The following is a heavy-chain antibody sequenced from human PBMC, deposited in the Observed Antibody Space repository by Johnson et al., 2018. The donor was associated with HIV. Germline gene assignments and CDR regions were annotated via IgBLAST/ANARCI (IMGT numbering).Heavy chain of an antibody. CDR2: INWNGGNT. CDR3: ARDLGVVVATNAFDI. J-gene: IGHJ3*02. CDR1: GFTFDDYG. Sequence: VQLVESGGGVVRPGGSLRLSCAASGFTFDDYGMSWVRQAPGKGLEWVSGINWNGGNTDYADSVEGRFTLSRDNSRNTLYLQMNSLRAEDTALYYCARDLGVVVATNAFDIGGQGTMVTVSS. V-gene: IGHV3-20*04. D-gene: IGHD2-15*01.